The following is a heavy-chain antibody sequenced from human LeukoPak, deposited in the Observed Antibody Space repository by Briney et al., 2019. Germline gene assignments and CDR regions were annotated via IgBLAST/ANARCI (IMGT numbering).Heavy chain of an antibody. J-gene: IGHJ6*03. CDR1: GYTFTGYY. Sequence: ASVKVSCKASGYTFTGYYMHWVRQAPGQGLEWMGWINPNRGGTNYEPQFQGRVTMTRDTSISTAYMELSRLRSDAKAVYYCARDRGAAASYYYMDVWGKGTPVTVSS. CDR2: INPNRGGT. CDR3: ARDRGAAASYYYMDV. D-gene: IGHD6-13*01. V-gene: IGHV1-2*02.